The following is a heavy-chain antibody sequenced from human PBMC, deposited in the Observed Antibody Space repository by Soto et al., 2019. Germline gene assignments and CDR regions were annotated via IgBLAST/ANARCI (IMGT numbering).Heavy chain of an antibody. J-gene: IGHJ6*02. CDR2: IYYTGST. Sequence: QVQLQESGPGLVKPSQTLSLICTVSGGSINSGGYYWSWIRQLPGKGLEWIGYIYYTGSTYYNPSLKSRITISVDTPANQFSLKLSSVTAADTAIYFCARVFKTMSFYYGMDVWGQGTAVAVSS. D-gene: IGHD3-22*01. CDR1: GGSINSGGYY. V-gene: IGHV4-31*03. CDR3: ARVFKTMSFYYGMDV.